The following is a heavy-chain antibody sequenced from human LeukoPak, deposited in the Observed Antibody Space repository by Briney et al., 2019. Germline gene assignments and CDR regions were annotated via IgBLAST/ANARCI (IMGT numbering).Heavy chain of an antibody. Sequence: GGSLRLSCAASGFTFISYSMHWVRQAPGKGLEWVAFIRYDGSNKYYADSVKGRFTISRNNSKNTLYLQMNSLRVEDTTVYYCARALGSGWVYFLGGQGTLVTVSS. CDR2: IRYDGSNK. D-gene: IGHD3-10*01. CDR1: GFTFISYS. CDR3: ARALGSGWVYFL. V-gene: IGHV3-30*02. J-gene: IGHJ4*02.